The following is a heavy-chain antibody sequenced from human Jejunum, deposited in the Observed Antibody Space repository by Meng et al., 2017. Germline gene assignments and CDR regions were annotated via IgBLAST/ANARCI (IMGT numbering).Heavy chain of an antibody. CDR1: GFSFSDSG. Sequence: QVQLLESGGGVVRSGRSLRLSCVASGFSFSDSGMHWVRQAPGKGLEWLAVIWNDGSFTFYADTVKGRFSISRDNSQNTLYLQMNSLRVEDTAIYYCAKDLRVAVVLDHWGQGTLVTVSS. D-gene: IGHD4-23*01. J-gene: IGHJ4*02. CDR3: AKDLRVAVVLDH. V-gene: IGHV3-33*03. CDR2: IWNDGSFT.